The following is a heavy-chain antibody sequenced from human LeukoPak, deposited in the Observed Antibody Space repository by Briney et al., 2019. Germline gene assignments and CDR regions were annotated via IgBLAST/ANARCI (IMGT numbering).Heavy chain of an antibody. J-gene: IGHJ4*02. D-gene: IGHD6-13*01. CDR2: ISGRGGST. CDR3: AKGGVAAARDY. CDR1: GFTFRSNA. Sequence: GGSLRLFCTDSGFTFRSNAMRWVRQAPGKGREWVSAISGRGGSTHYADSVKGRFTISRDNSKNTLYMQMNSLRTEDTAVYYCAKGGVAAARDYWGQGTLVTVSS. V-gene: IGHV3-23*01.